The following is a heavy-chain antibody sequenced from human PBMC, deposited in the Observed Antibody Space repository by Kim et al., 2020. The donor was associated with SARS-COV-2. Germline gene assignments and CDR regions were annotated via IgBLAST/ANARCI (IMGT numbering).Heavy chain of an antibody. Sequence: GGSLRLSCAASGFTFSSYAMHWVRQAPGKGLEWVAVISYDGSNKYYADSVKGRFTISRDNSKNTLYLQMNSLRAEDTAVYYCAGFSGSYYEKAGWGQGTLVTVSS. D-gene: IGHD3-10*01. CDR3: AGFSGSYYEKAG. CDR1: GFTFSSYA. J-gene: IGHJ4*02. V-gene: IGHV3-30*04. CDR2: ISYDGSNK.